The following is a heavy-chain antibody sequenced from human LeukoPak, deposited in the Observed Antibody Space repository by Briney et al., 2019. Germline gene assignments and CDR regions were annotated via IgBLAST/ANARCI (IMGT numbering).Heavy chain of an antibody. CDR1: GGTFISYA. J-gene: IGHJ4*02. CDR3: ARAVVVPAARGAVADLDY. V-gene: IGHV1-69*06. D-gene: IGHD2-2*01. CDR2: IIPIFGTG. Sequence: ASVKVSCKASGGTFISYAIRWVRQARGQGREWRGGIIPIFGTGNYAQKFQGRVTITADNSTSTAYMELSSLRSEDTAVYYCARAVVVPAARGAVADLDYWGQGTLVTVSS.